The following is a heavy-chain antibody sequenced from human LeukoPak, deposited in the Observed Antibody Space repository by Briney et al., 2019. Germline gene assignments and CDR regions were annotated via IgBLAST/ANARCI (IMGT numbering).Heavy chain of an antibody. Sequence: GGSLRLSCAASGFTFSSYAMSWVRQAPGKGLEGVSAIIGSGGSTYYADSVKGRFTISRDNSKNTLYLQMNSLRVEDAAVYYCAKGDSSGYYNWFDPWGQGTLVTVSS. J-gene: IGHJ5*02. CDR2: IIGSGGST. CDR1: GFTFSSYA. V-gene: IGHV3-23*01. D-gene: IGHD3-22*01. CDR3: AKGDSSGYYNWFDP.